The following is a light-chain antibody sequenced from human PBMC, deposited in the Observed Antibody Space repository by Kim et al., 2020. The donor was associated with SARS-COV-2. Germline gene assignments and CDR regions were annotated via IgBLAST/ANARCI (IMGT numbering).Light chain of an antibody. J-gene: IGLJ3*02. CDR3: ATWDDSLNAGV. CDR1: NSNIGVNT. V-gene: IGLV1-44*01. CDR2: RNN. Sequence: QSVLTQPPSASGTPGQRVTISCSGSNSNIGVNTVNWYQQFPGTAPKLLIYRNNQRPSGVPDRFSGSKSGTSASLALSGLLSEDEADCYCATWDDSLNAGVFGGGTKVAVL.